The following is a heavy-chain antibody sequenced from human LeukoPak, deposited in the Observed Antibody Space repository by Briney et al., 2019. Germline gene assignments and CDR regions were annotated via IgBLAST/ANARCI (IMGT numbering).Heavy chain of an antibody. CDR1: GFTFSSYW. D-gene: IGHD5/OR15-5a*01. CDR3: ARDLPRPAISFDY. CDR2: IKQDGSEK. Sequence: GGSLRLSCAASGFTFSSYWMSWVRQAPGKGLEWVANIKQDGSEKYYVDSVKGRFTISRDNAKNSLYLQMNSLRAEDTAVYYCARDLPRPAISFDYWGQGTLVTVSS. J-gene: IGHJ4*02. V-gene: IGHV3-7*01.